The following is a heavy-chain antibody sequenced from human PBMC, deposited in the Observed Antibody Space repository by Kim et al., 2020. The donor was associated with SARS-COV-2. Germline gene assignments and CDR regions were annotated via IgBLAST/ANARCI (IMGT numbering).Heavy chain of an antibody. CDR2: ISSSSYI. V-gene: IGHV3-21*01. Sequence: GGSLRLSCAASGFTFSSYSMNWVRQAPGKGLEWVSSISSSSYIYYADSVKGRFTISRDNAKNSLYLQMNSLRAEDTAVYYCARDGYSSSPESTNYYYYYYMDVWGKGTTVTVSS. J-gene: IGHJ6*03. CDR1: GFTFSSYS. D-gene: IGHD6-6*01. CDR3: ARDGYSSSPESTNYYYYYYMDV.